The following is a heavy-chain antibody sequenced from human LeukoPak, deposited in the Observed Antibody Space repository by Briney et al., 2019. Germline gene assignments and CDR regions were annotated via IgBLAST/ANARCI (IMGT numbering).Heavy chain of an antibody. CDR3: AKKGVGGKANEIAY. D-gene: IGHD3-3*01. J-gene: IGHJ4*02. CDR2: ISGSGGST. CDR1: GFTFSSYA. Sequence: GGSLRLSCAASGFTFSSYAMSWVRQAPGKGLEWVSGISGSGGSTYYADSVKGRFTISRDNSKNTLSLQMKNLRADDTAVYYCAKKGVGGKANEIAYWGQGTLVTVS. V-gene: IGHV3-23*01.